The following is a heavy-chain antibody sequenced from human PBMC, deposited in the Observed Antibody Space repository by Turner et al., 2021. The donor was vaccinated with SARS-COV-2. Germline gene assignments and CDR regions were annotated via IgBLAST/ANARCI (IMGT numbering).Heavy chain of an antibody. D-gene: IGHD6-19*01. J-gene: IGHJ6*02. CDR2: ISGSGGGT. V-gene: IGHV3-23*01. Sequence: EVQLLESGGGLVQPGGSLRPTCAASGFTFRSCAMSWVRQAPGKGLEWVSSISGSGGGTYYADSVKGRFTISRDNSKNTLYLQMISLRAEDTAVYYCAKDEVAGLLYYFYAMDVWGQGTTVTVSS. CDR1: GFTFRSCA. CDR3: AKDEVAGLLYYFYAMDV.